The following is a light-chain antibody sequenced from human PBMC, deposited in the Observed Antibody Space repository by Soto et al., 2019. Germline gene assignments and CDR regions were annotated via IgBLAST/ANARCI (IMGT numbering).Light chain of an antibody. CDR3: QSYDSSLSGV. Sequence: QSVLTQPPSVSGAPGQRVTISCTGSGAGYDVHWYQQLPGTAPKLLIYGNSNRPSGVPDRFSGSKSGTSASLAITGLQAEDEADYYCQSYDSSLSGVFGGGTKLTVL. CDR2: GNS. V-gene: IGLV1-40*01. J-gene: IGLJ3*02. CDR1: GAGYD.